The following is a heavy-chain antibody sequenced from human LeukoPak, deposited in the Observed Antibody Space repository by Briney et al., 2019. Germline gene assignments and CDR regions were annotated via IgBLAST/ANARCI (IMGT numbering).Heavy chain of an antibody. D-gene: IGHD1-26*01. Sequence: GGSLRLSCATSGFTFSNSDMNWVRQAPGKGLEWVSSITTTSSYIYYADSVRGRFTISRDNAKNSLYLHMNSLRAEDTAVYYCAKDLNRGEWELRTVNWFDPWGQGTLVTVSS. CDR3: AKDLNRGEWELRTVNWFDP. CDR1: GFTFSNSD. V-gene: IGHV3-21*04. CDR2: ITTTSSYI. J-gene: IGHJ5*02.